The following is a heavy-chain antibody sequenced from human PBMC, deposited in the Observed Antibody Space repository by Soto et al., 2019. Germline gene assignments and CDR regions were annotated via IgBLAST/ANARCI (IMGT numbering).Heavy chain of an antibody. CDR3: SNGGDYYYYYGMDV. CDR1: GFTFSSYG. V-gene: IGHV3-30*18. D-gene: IGHD3-10*01. CDR2: ISYDGSNK. J-gene: IGHJ6*02. Sequence: GGSLRLSCAASGFTFSSYGMHWVRQAPGKGLEWVAVISYDGSNKYYADSVKGRFTISRDNSKNTLYLQMNSLRAEDTAVYYCSNGGDYYYYYGMDVWGQGSTVTVSS.